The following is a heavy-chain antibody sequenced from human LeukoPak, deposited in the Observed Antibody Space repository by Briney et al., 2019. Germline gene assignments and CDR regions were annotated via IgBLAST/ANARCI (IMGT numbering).Heavy chain of an antibody. CDR1: GYTFTSYG. D-gene: IGHD6-13*01. Sequence: ASVKVSCKASGYTFTSYGISWVRQAPGQGLEWMGWMNPNSGNTGYAQKFQGRVTMTRNTSISTAYMELSSLRSEDTAVYYCARGWEYSSSWYYYYYYYMDVWGKGTTVTISS. V-gene: IGHV1-8*02. J-gene: IGHJ6*03. CDR3: ARGWEYSSSWYYYYYYYMDV. CDR2: MNPNSGNT.